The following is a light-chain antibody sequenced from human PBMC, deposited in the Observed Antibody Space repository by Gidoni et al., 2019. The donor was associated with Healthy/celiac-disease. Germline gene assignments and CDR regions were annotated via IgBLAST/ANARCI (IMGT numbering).Light chain of an antibody. Sequence: SSELTQAPAVSVALGQTVRSTCQGDSLRSYYSSWYQQKPGQAPVLVIYGKNNRPSGIPDRFSGSSSGNTASLTITGAQAEDEADYYCNSRDSSGNHLGVFGGGTKLTVL. CDR1: SLRSYY. CDR3: NSRDSSGNHLGV. V-gene: IGLV3-19*01. J-gene: IGLJ2*01. CDR2: GKN.